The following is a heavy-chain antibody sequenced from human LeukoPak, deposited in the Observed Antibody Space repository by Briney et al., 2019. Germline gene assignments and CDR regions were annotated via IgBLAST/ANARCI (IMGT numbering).Heavy chain of an antibody. CDR2: SNSDGRST. V-gene: IGHV3-74*01. Sequence: GGTLRLSCAASGFTFSSYWMHWVRQGPGKGLVGVSRSNSDGRSTTYADSVKGRFTISRDNAKNTLYLQMNSLRAEDTAVYYCARGSYGYEYWGQGTLVTVSS. D-gene: IGHD5-18*01. CDR3: ARGSYGYEY. CDR1: GFTFSSYW. J-gene: IGHJ4*02.